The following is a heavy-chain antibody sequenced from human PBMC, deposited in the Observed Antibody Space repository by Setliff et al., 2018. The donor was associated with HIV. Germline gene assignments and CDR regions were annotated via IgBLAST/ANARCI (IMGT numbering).Heavy chain of an antibody. D-gene: IGHD3-9*01. CDR1: GGSISSNSYY. V-gene: IGHV4-39*07. J-gene: IGHJ4*02. CDR3: ARDQPQDYDSLTGYYTGRYFDY. Sequence: PSETLSLTCTVSGGSISSNSYYWGWIRQPPGKGLEWIGSIYHSGRTYYNPSLKSRVTISVDTSKNQFSLKLTSVTAADTAVYYCARDQPQDYDSLTGYYTGRYFDYWGRGTLVTASS. CDR2: IYHSGRT.